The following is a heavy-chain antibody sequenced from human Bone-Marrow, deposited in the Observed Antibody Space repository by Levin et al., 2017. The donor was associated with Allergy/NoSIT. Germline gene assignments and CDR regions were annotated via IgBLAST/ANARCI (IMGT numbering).Heavy chain of an antibody. CDR2: ISGYNGDT. V-gene: IGHV1-18*01. J-gene: IGHJ4*02. Sequence: AASVKVSCKASGYSFSNYGFTWVRQAPGQGLEWMGSISGYNGDTNYAQTLQGRVFMTTDTSTNTAYMELRSLRSDDTAVYYCAREDYYHSGIFYVNLDFWGQGTLVTVSS. CDR3: AREDYYHSGIFYVNLDF. CDR1: GYSFSNYG. D-gene: IGHD3-10*01.